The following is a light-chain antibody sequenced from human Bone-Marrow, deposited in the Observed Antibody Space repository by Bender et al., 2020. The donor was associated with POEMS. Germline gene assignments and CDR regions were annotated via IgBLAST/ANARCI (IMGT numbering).Light chain of an antibody. Sequence: SYVLTQAPSVSVAPGKTATVTCVGHNIESKDVNWYQQKPGQAPVLVVHDNSDRPSGIPERFSGSNSGATATLTISRVEDGDEADYFCQVWDNESGTYHVVFGGGTKLTVL. J-gene: IGLJ2*01. CDR2: DNS. CDR3: QVWDNESGTYHVV. CDR1: NIESKD. V-gene: IGLV3-21*03.